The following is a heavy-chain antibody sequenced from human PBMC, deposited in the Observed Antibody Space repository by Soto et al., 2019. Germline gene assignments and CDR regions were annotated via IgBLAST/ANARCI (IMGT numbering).Heavy chain of an antibody. J-gene: IGHJ6*02. CDR2: IYYSGST. V-gene: IGHV4-59*01. CDR3: ASSLGYCSSTRCYPYYYGMDV. Sequence: SETLSLTCTVSGGSISSYYWSWIRQPPGKGLEWIGYIYYSGSTNYNPSLKSRVTISVDTSKNQFSLKLSSVTAADTAVYYRASSLGYCSSTRCYPYYYGMDVWGQGTTVTVSS. D-gene: IGHD2-2*01. CDR1: GGSISSYY.